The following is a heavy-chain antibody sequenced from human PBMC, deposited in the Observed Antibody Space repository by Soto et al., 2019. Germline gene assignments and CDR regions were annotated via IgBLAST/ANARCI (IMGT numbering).Heavy chain of an antibody. CDR2: IIPIFVTA. Sequence: SVKVSCKASGGTFSSYAISWVRQAPGQGLEWMGGIIPIFVTANYAQKFQGRVTITADESTSTAYMELRSLRSEDTAVYYCARDQVVVAATHPPYYGMDVWGQGTTVTVSS. CDR3: ARDQVVVAATHPPYYGMDV. D-gene: IGHD2-15*01. V-gene: IGHV1-69*13. J-gene: IGHJ6*02. CDR1: GGTFSSYA.